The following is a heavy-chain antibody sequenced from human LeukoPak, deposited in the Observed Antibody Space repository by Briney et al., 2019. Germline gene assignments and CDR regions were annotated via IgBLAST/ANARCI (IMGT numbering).Heavy chain of an antibody. V-gene: IGHV3-23*01. J-gene: IGHJ5*02. CDR2: VSSSGGST. CDR3: AKGQGLRGSSSWYSDWFDP. CDR1: GFTFSSYA. D-gene: IGHD6-13*01. Sequence: PGGSLRLSCAASGFTFSSYAMTWVRQAPGKGLEWVSTVSSSGGSTYYADSVKGRFTISRDNSKNTLYLQMNSLRAEDTAVYYCAKGQGLRGSSSWYSDWFDPWGQGTLVTVSS.